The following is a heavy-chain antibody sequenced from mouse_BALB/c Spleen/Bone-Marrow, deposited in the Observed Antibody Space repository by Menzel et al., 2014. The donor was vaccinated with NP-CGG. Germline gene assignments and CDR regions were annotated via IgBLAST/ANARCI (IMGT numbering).Heavy chain of an antibody. CDR1: GFTFSSFA. CDR2: ISSGSSTI. D-gene: IGHD1-1*01. Sequence: EVKLVESGGGLVRPGGSRKLSCAASGFTFSSFAMHWVRQAPEKGLEWVAYISSGSSTIYYADTVMGRFTISRDNPKNTLFLQMTSLRSEDTAMYYYARSGSSSGYFDYWGQGTTLTVSS. J-gene: IGHJ2*01. V-gene: IGHV5-17*02. CDR3: ARSGSSSGYFDY.